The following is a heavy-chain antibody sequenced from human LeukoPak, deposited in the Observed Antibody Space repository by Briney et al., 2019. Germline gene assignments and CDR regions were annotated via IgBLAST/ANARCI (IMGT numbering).Heavy chain of an antibody. CDR1: GFTFSSYE. CDR2: ISGSSAST. V-gene: IGHV3-23*01. CDR3: AKDPRYGSGK. Sequence: GGSLRLSCAASGFTFSSYEMNWVRQAPGRGLEWVSSISGSSASTYYADSVKGRFTISRDNSKDTLFLLMKSLRAEDTAIYYCAKDPRYGSGKWGQGNLVTVSS. D-gene: IGHD3-10*01. J-gene: IGHJ4*02.